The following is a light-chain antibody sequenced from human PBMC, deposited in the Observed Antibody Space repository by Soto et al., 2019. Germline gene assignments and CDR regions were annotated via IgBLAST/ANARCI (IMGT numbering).Light chain of an antibody. Sequence: ALSVCPGGRATLSCRPSQTVSSSSLTWCQQKPGQAPGLLIYGASTRATAIPARFSGSGSGTDFTLTVSSLQPDDFAVYKWQHDDHCQSFGGGTKVNIK. CDR2: GAS. V-gene: IGKV3D-7*01. CDR3: QHDDHCQS. J-gene: IGKJ4*01. CDR1: QTVSSSS.